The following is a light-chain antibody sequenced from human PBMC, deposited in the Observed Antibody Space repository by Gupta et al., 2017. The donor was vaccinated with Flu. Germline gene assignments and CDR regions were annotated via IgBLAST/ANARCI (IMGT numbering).Light chain of an antibody. CDR2: GDS. CDR1: QTLSSSD. CDR3: QQYGRSPT. J-gene: IGKJ4*01. Sequence: GERSTLSCRSSQTLSSSDVAWYQQKPGQATRLLIYGDSTGASGVPHRFSASGSGTDFTLIINGLETEDFAVYYCQQYGRSPTFGGGTKVEI. V-gene: IGKV3-20*01.